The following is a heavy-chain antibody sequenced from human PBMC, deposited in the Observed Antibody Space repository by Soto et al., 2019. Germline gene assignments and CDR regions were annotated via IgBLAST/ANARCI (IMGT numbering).Heavy chain of an antibody. V-gene: IGHV3-48*02. CDR3: ARVPPYDIPFY. Sequence: EVQLVESGGGLVQSGGSLRLSCAASGFTFSSYSMNWVRQAPGKGLEWVSYISSSSSTIYYADSVKGRFTISRDNAKNSLYLQMNSLRDKDTAVYYCARVPPYDIPFYWGQGTLVTVSS. CDR2: ISSSSSTI. CDR1: GFTFSSYS. J-gene: IGHJ4*02. D-gene: IGHD3-9*01.